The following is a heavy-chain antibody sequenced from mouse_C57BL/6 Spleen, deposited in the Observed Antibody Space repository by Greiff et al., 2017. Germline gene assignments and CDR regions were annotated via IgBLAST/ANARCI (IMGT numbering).Heavy chain of an antibody. CDR2: IDPNSGGT. J-gene: IGHJ4*01. D-gene: IGHD4-1*02. CDR1: GYTFTSYW. Sequence: QVQLQQPGAELVKPGASVKLSCKASGYTFTSYWMHWVKQRPGRGLEWIGRIDPNSGGTKYNEKFKGKATLTVDKSSSSAYMQLSSLTSEASAVYYCARDNCISYAMDYWGQGTSLTVSS. CDR3: ARDNCISYAMDY. V-gene: IGHV1-72*01.